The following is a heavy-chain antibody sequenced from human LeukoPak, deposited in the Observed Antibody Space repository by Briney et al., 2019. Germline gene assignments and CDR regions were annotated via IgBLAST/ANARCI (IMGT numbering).Heavy chain of an antibody. V-gene: IGHV1-18*04. CDR1: GYTFTSYQ. CDR2: ISAYNGNT. J-gene: IGHJ6*02. CDR3: ARGGPLWFGEFPYGMDV. Sequence: ASVKVSCKASGYTFTSYQIHWVRQAPGQGLEWMGWISAYNGNTNYAQKLQGRVTMTTDTSTSTAYMELRSLRSDDTAVYYCARGGPLWFGEFPYGMDVWGQGTTVTVSS. D-gene: IGHD3-10*01.